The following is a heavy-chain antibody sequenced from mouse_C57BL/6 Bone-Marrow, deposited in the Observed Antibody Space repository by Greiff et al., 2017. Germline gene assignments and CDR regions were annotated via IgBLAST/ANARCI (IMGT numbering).Heavy chain of an antibody. V-gene: IGHV1-50*01. D-gene: IGHD1-1*01. CDR1: GYTFTSYW. J-gene: IGHJ4*01. Sequence: QVQLQQPGAELVKPGASVKLSCKASGYTFTSYWMQWVKQRPGQGLEWIGEIDPSDSYTNYNQKFKGKATLTVDKSSSTAYMQLSSLTSEDSAVYYCAILLLRYYYAMDYWGQGTSVTVSS. CDR2: IDPSDSYT. CDR3: AILLLRYYYAMDY.